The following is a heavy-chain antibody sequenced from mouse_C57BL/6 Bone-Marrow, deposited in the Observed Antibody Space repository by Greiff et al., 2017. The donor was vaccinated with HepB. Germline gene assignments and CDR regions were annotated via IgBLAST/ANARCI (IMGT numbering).Heavy chain of an antibody. CDR2: ISSGGDYI. D-gene: IGHD2-3*01. CDR1: GFTFSSYA. Sequence: EVQVVESGEGLVKPGGSLKLSCAASGFTFSSYAMSWVRQTPEKRLEWVAYISSGGDYIYYADTVKGRFNISRDNARNTLYLQMSSLKSEDTAMYYCTRTDGYYAWFAYWGQGTLVTVSA. CDR3: TRTDGYYAWFAY. V-gene: IGHV5-9-1*02. J-gene: IGHJ3*01.